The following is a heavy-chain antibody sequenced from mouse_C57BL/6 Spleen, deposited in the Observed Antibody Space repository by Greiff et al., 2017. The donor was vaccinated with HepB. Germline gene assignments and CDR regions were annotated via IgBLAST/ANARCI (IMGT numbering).Heavy chain of an antibody. CDR1: GYTFTSYG. CDR3: ARNYGSSYGWYFDV. J-gene: IGHJ1*03. Sequence: VQLQQSGAELARPGASVKLSCKASGYTFTSYGISWVKQRTGQGLEWIGEIYPSSGNTYYNEKFKGKATLTADKSSSTAYMELRSLTSEDSAVYYCARNYGSSYGWYFDVWGTGTTVTVSS. CDR2: IYPSSGNT. D-gene: IGHD1-1*01. V-gene: IGHV1-81*01.